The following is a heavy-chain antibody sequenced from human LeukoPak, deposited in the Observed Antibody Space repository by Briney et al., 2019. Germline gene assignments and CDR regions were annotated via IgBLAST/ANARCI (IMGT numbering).Heavy chain of an antibody. Sequence: PSETLSLTCTASGGSISSSNYFWGWIRQPPGKGLEWIGSIYYSGSTYYNPSLKSRVTISVDTSKNQFSLKLSSVTAADTAVYFCARPLSYYYYVDVWGTGPTVTVSS. V-gene: IGHV4-39*01. D-gene: IGHD2/OR15-2a*01. J-gene: IGHJ6*03. CDR3: ARPLSYYYYVDV. CDR2: IYYSGST. CDR1: GGSISSSNYF.